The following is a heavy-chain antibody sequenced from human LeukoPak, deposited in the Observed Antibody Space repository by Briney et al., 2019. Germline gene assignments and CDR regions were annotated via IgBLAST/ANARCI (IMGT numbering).Heavy chain of an antibody. D-gene: IGHD6-13*01. V-gene: IGHV1-46*01. CDR3: ASDTGIAAAGPYWYFDL. CDR1: GYTFTSYY. J-gene: IGHJ2*01. Sequence: GASVKVSCKASGYTFTSYYMHWVRQAPGQGLEWMGIINPSGGSTSYAQKFQGRVTMTRDTSTSTVYMELSSLRSEDTAVYYCASDTGIAAAGPYWYFDLWGRGTLVTVSS. CDR2: INPSGGST.